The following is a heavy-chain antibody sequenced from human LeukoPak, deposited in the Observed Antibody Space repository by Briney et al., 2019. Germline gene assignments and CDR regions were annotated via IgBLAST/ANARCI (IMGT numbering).Heavy chain of an antibody. D-gene: IGHD2-2*01. Sequence: SVKVSCKASGYTFTSYGISWVRQAPGQGLEWMGGIIPIFGTANYAQKFQGRVTITADESTSTAYMELSSLRSEDTAVYYCARDDLGCSSTSCYFDYWGQGALVTVSS. CDR1: GYTFTSYG. V-gene: IGHV1-69*13. J-gene: IGHJ4*02. CDR3: ARDDLGCSSTSCYFDY. CDR2: IIPIFGTA.